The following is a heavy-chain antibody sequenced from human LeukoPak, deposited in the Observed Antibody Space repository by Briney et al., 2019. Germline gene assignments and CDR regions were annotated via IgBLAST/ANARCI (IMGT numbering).Heavy chain of an antibody. J-gene: IGHJ4*02. Sequence: GGSLRLSCAASGFTFRSYSMNWVRQAPGKGLEWVSAIDPSSTYIYYADSVKGRFTISRDNSKNTLYLQMNSLRAEDTAVYYCARTRGPGYFDYWGQGTLVTVSS. CDR3: ARTRGPGYFDY. V-gene: IGHV3-21*04. D-gene: IGHD3-10*01. CDR2: IDPSSTYI. CDR1: GFTFRSYS.